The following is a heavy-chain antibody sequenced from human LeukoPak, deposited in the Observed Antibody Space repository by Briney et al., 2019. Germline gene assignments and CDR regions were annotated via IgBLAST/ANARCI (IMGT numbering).Heavy chain of an antibody. J-gene: IGHJ4*02. V-gene: IGHV4-59*08. CDR1: GDSISSYY. D-gene: IGHD5-18*01. CDR2: IHYNWKT. Sequence: SETLSLTCNVSGDSISSYYWSWTRQSPGKGLEWIGYIHYNWKTNYNPSLESRVTISLDTSRHQFSLKLSSVTAADTAVYYCARHLPREYSYGPYYFDYWGRGTLVTVSS. CDR3: ARHLPREYSYGPYYFDY.